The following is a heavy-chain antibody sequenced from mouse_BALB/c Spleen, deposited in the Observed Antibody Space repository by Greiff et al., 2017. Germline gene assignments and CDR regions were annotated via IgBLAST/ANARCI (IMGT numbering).Heavy chain of an antibody. J-gene: IGHJ4*01. V-gene: IGHV3-2*02. CDR3: AREAFITTDAMDY. D-gene: IGHD1-1*01. CDR2: ISYSGST. CDR1: GYSITSDYA. Sequence: EVQLQQSGPGLVKPSQSLSLTCTVTGYSITSDYAWNWIRQFPGNKLEWMGYISYSGSTSYNPSLKSRISITRDTSKNQFFLQLNSVTTEDTATYYCAREAFITTDAMDYWGQGTSVTVSS.